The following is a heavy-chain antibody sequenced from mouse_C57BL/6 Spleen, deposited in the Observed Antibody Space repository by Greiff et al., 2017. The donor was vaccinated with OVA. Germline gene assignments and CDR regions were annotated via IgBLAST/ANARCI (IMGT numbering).Heavy chain of an antibody. D-gene: IGHD4-1*01. CDR3: ARDKLTGTFFAY. J-gene: IGHJ3*01. CDR2: IRYDGSN. CDR1: GYSITSGYY. V-gene: IGHV3-6*01. Sequence: VQLKESGPGLVKPSQSLSLTCSVTGYSITSGYYWNWIRQFPGNNLEWMGFIRYDGSNNYNPSLKNRITITRDTSKNPFFLKMKSVTTEDTATYYCARDKLTGTFFAYWGQGTLVTVSA.